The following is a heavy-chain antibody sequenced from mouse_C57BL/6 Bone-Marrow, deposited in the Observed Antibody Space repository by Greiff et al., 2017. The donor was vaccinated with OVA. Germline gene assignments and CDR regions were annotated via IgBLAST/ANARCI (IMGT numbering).Heavy chain of an antibody. CDR2: LSNGGGST. CDR3: ARRYYGSSYAMDY. V-gene: IGHV5-12*01. CDR1: GFTFSDYY. D-gene: IGHD1-1*01. Sequence: DVQLVESGGGLVQPGGSLKLSCAASGFTFSDYYMYWVRQTPEKRLEWVAYLSNGGGSTYYPDTVKGRFTISRDNAKNTLYLQMSRLKSEDTAMYYCARRYYGSSYAMDYWGQGTSVTVSS. J-gene: IGHJ4*01.